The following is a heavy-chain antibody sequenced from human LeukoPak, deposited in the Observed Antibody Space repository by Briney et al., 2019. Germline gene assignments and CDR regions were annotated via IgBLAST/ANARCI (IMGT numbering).Heavy chain of an antibody. V-gene: IGHV4-39*07. CDR1: GGSISSGSYS. J-gene: IGHJ5*02. Sequence: SQTLSLTCTVSGGSISSGSYSWGWIRQPPGKGLEWIGSIYHSGSTYYNPSPKGRVTISVDTSKNQFSLKLSSVTAADTAVYYCASVVVPAAIPWFDPWGQGTLVTVSS. CDR3: ASVVVPAAIPWFDP. D-gene: IGHD2-2*01. CDR2: IYHSGST.